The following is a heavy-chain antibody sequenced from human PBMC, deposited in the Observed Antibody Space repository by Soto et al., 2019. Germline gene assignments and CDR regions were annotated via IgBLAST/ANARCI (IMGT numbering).Heavy chain of an antibody. CDR2: IFSGGGT. CDR3: ARDGTVNSAPYYGMDV. V-gene: IGHV3-53*01. Sequence: PGESLRLSCGASGFTVSSNYMSGGGQAPGKGLEWVSLIFSGGGTFYADSVRGRFTISRDNSKNTLYLQMNSLRVEDTAVYYCARDGTVNSAPYYGMDVWGQGTTVTVSS. D-gene: IGHD4-4*01. CDR1: GFTVSSNY. J-gene: IGHJ6*02.